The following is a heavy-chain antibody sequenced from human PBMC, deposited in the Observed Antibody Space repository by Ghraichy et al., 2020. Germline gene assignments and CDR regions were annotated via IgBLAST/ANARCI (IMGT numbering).Heavy chain of an antibody. J-gene: IGHJ6*02. CDR3: ARDIKSSYWSYYYYAMDV. Sequence: GESLRLSCAASGFTFSTYAMDWVRQAPGKGLEWVAVISYDGSNKYYADSVKGRFTISRDNSKNTVYLQMNSLRAEDTALYYCARDIKSSYWSYYYYAMDVWGQGTTVTVSS. V-gene: IGHV3-30-3*01. CDR2: ISYDGSNK. D-gene: IGHD6-13*01. CDR1: GFTFSTYA.